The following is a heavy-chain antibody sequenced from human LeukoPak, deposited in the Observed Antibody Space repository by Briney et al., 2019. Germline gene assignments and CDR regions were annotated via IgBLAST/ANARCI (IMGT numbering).Heavy chain of an antibody. V-gene: IGHV4-4*07. CDR3: AREVTGTWDYYDSSGYYGPSDY. CDR1: GGSISSYY. D-gene: IGHD3-22*01. Sequence: SETLSLTCTVSGGSISSYYWSWIRQPAGKGLEWIGRIYTSGSINYNPSLKSRVTMSVDTSKNQFSLKLSSVTAADTAVYYCAREVTGTWDYYDSSGYYGPSDYWGQGTLVTVSS. J-gene: IGHJ4*02. CDR2: IYTSGSI.